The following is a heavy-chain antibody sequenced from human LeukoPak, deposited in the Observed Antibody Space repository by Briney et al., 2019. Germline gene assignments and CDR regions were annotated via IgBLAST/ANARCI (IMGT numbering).Heavy chain of an antibody. V-gene: IGHV1-8*01. CDR2: MNPNSGNT. J-gene: IGHJ6*02. Sequence: ASVKVSCKASGYTFTRYDINWVRQATGQGLEWMGWMNPNSGNTGYAQKFQGRVTMTRNTSISTAYMELSSLRSEDTAVYYCARGRIYYGSGSYYNAYYYYGMDVWGQGTTVTVSS. D-gene: IGHD3-10*01. CDR1: GYTFTRYD. CDR3: ARGRIYYGSGSYYNAYYYYGMDV.